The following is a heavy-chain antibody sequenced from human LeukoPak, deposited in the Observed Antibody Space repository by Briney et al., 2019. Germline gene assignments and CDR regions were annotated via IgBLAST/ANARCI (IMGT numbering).Heavy chain of an antibody. D-gene: IGHD2-8*01. CDR2: IYYTGST. V-gene: IGHV4-31*03. CDR3: ASTYDYYYYMGV. Sequence: SETLSLTCNVSGGSINSAVYYWSWIRQHPGKGLEWIGYIYYTGSTYYNPSLKSRLTMSLDKSTNQVSLKLNSVTAADTAVYYCASTYDYYYYMGVWGKGTTVTASS. CDR1: GGSINSAVYY. J-gene: IGHJ6*03.